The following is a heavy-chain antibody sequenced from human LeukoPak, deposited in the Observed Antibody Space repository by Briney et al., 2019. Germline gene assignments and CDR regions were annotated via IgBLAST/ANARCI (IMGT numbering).Heavy chain of an antibody. CDR2: IYHSGST. J-gene: IGHJ4*02. V-gene: IGHV4-30-2*01. Sequence: PSETLSLTCTVSGGSISSGGYYWSWIRQPPGKGLEWIGYIYHSGSTYYNPSLKSRVTISVDRSKNQFSLKLSSVTAADTAVYYCARDKGPSVGYCSGGSCYGFDYWGQGTLVTVSS. D-gene: IGHD2-15*01. CDR1: GGSISSGGYY. CDR3: ARDKGPSVGYCSGGSCYGFDY.